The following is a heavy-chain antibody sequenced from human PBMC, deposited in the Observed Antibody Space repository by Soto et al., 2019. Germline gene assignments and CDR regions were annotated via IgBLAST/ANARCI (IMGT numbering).Heavy chain of an antibody. Sequence: QVQLQESGPGLVKPSQTLSLTCTVSGGSISSGGYYWSWIRQHPGKGLEWIGYIYYSGSTYYNPALKSRVTISVDTSKNQCALKLSSVTAADTAVYYCARVNSARPLSALVAFDYWGQGTLVTVSS. CDR2: IYYSGST. CDR3: ARVNSARPLSALVAFDY. J-gene: IGHJ4*02. V-gene: IGHV4-31*03. D-gene: IGHD5-12*01. CDR1: GGSISSGGYY.